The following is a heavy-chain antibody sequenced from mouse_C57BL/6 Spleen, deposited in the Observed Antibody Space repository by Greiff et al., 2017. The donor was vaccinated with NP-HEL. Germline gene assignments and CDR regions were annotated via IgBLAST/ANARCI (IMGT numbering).Heavy chain of an antibody. CDR1: GFSLTRYG. Sequence: QVQLKESGPGLVQPSQSLSITCTVSGFSLTRYGVHWVRQSPGKGLEWLGVIWRGGSTDYNAAFMSRLSITKANSKSQVFFKMNSLQADDTAIYYCAKNWGYGSSYWYFDVWGTGTTVTVSS. J-gene: IGHJ1*03. CDR3: AKNWGYGSSYWYFDV. V-gene: IGHV2-5*01. CDR2: IWRGGST. D-gene: IGHD1-1*01.